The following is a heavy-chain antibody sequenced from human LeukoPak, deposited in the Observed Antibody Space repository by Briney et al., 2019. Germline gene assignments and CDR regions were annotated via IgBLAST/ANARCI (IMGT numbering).Heavy chain of an antibody. J-gene: IGHJ4*02. CDR2: INSDGSSI. CDR3: ARWRTCSGGTCYLDY. V-gene: IGHV3-74*01. D-gene: IGHD2-15*01. CDR1: GFTLSNYW. Sequence: GGSLRLSCAASGFTLSNYWMHWVRQAPGKGPVWVSRINSDGSSINYANSVKGRFTISRDNAKNTLYLQMNSLRADDTAVYYCARWRTCSGGTCYLDYWGQGTLVTVSS.